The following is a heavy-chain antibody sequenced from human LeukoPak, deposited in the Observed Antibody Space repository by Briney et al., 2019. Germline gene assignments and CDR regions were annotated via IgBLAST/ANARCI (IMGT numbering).Heavy chain of an antibody. CDR3: ATARNNYDYSGFSALDS. J-gene: IGHJ4*02. CDR1: GFTFSNYG. Sequence: GRALRLSCVASGFTFSNYGMHWVRQAPGMGLEWVPVIWYDGSNKNYRDSVRGRFTISRDNFKHTLYLEMNSLRAEDTAVYYCATARNNYDYSGFSALDSWGQGTLVTVAS. D-gene: IGHD3-22*01. CDR2: IWYDGSNK. V-gene: IGHV3-33*03.